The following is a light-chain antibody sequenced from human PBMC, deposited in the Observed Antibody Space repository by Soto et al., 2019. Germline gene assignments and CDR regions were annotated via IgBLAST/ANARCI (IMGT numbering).Light chain of an antibody. Sequence: ALTQPRSVSGSPGQSVTISCTGTSSDVGGYNYVSWYQQYSGKAPKVMIYDVSKRPSGVPDRFSGSKSGNTASLTISGLQAEDEADYYCCSYAASNTFVFGTGTKLTVL. CDR2: DVS. CDR3: CSYAASNTFV. J-gene: IGLJ1*01. CDR1: SSDVGGYNY. V-gene: IGLV2-11*01.